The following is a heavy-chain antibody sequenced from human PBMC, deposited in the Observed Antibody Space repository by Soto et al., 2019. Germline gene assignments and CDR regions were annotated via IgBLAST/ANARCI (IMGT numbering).Heavy chain of an antibody. J-gene: IGHJ5*02. CDR1: GGTFSNYA. V-gene: IGHV1-69*06. Sequence: QEQLVQSGAEVKKPGSSVKVSCRASGGTFSNYAITWVRQAPGRGLEWVGGIIPIFGTVVYAQNLQGRVTITADNSTRMAYMELSSLRSDDTAVYYCAKFDPLGELLWFYPWGQGPLVTVSS. CDR3: AKFDPLGELLWFYP. CDR2: IIPIFGTV. D-gene: IGHD3-16*01.